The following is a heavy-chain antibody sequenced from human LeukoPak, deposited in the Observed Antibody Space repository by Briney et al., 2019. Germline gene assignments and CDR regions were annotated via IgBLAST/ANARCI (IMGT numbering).Heavy chain of an antibody. J-gene: IGHJ4*02. V-gene: IGHV3-30*18. Sequence: PGGSLRLSCAASGFTFSSYGMHWVRQAPGKGLEWVAVISYDGSNKYYADSVKGRFTISRDNSKNTLYLQMNSLRAEDTAVYYCAKDLVWDYWGQGTLVTVSS. D-gene: IGHD3-16*01. CDR1: GFTFSSYG. CDR3: AKDLVWDY. CDR2: ISYDGSNK.